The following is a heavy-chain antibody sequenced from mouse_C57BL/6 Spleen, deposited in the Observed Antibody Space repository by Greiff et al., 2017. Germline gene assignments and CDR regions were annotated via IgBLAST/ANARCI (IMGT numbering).Heavy chain of an antibody. CDR1: GFSLTSYG. D-gene: IGHD1-1*01. CDR3: ARHEIHYYGSTYAMDY. Sequence: VQLQQSGPGLVAPSPSLSITCTVSGFSLTSYGVHWVRQPPGKGLEWLVVIWSDGSTTYNSALKSRLSISKDHSKSQVFLKMNSLQTDDTAMYYCARHEIHYYGSTYAMDYWGQGTSGTVSS. V-gene: IGHV2-6-1*01. CDR2: IWSDGST. J-gene: IGHJ4*01.